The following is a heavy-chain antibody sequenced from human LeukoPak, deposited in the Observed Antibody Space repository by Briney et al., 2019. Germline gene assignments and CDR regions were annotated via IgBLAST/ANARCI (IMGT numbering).Heavy chain of an antibody. CDR1: GGTFSSYA. J-gene: IGHJ4*02. CDR3: TREMATIKGRYFDY. D-gene: IGHD5-24*01. V-gene: IGHV1-69*13. CDR2: IIPIFGTA. Sequence: SVKVSCKASGGTFSSYAISWVRQAPGQGLEWMGGIIPIFGTANYAQKFQGRVTITADESTSTAYMELSSLRSEDTAVYYCTREMATIKGRYFDYWGQGTLVTVSS.